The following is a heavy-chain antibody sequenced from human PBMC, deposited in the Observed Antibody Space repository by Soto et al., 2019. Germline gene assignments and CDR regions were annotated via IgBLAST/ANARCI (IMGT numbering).Heavy chain of an antibody. CDR3: ARSLGYGLNWFDS. V-gene: IGHV1-8*01. D-gene: IGHD5-18*01. J-gene: IGHJ5*01. CDR1: GYTFTNYD. Sequence: QVQLVQSGAEVKKPGASVKVSCKTSGYTFTNYDINWVRQAPGQGLEWMGWMNPKSGNTGYAQNFQGRLTMTRDASLSTAYMELSSLRYDDTAVYYCARSLGYGLNWFDSWGQGTLVTVSS. CDR2: MNPKSGNT.